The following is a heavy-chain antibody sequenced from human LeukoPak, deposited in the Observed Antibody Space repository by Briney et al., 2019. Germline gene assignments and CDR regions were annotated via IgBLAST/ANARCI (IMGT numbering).Heavy chain of an antibody. CDR3: ARVYYYDSSGYAYYYYYMDV. Sequence: SETLSLTCTVSGGSISNYYWNWIRQPPGKGLEWIGYIYYSGSTYYNPSLKSRVTISVDTSKNQFSLKLSSVTAADTAVYYCARVYYYDSSGYAYYYYYMDVWGKGTTVTVSS. D-gene: IGHD3-22*01. J-gene: IGHJ6*03. CDR2: IYYSGST. CDR1: GGSISNYY. V-gene: IGHV4-59*12.